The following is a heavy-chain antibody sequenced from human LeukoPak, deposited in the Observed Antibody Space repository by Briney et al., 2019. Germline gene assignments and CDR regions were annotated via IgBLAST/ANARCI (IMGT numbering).Heavy chain of an antibody. CDR1: GFTFSTYG. J-gene: IGHJ6*03. CDR2: IIISSGYI. D-gene: IGHD6-6*01. Sequence: GGSLRLSCAASGFTFSTYGINWVRQAPGKGLEWVSSIIISSGYIYYADSVKGRFTISRDNAKNSLYLQMNSLRAEDTAVYYCARDEAARPDGYFYYYYYMDVWGKGTTVTVSS. CDR3: ARDEAARPDGYFYYYYYMDV. V-gene: IGHV3-21*01.